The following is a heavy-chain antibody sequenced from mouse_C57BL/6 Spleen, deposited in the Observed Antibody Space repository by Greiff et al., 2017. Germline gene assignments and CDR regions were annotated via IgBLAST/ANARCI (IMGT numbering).Heavy chain of an antibody. CDR2: ISYDGSN. J-gene: IGHJ2*01. Sequence: EVKLQESGPGLVKPSQSLSLTCSVTGYSITSGYYWNWIRQFPGNKLEWMGYISYDGSNNYNPSLKNRISITRDTSKNQFFLKLNSVTTEDTATYYCARGITKDYWGQGTTLTVSS. D-gene: IGHD1-2*01. CDR1: GYSITSGYY. V-gene: IGHV3-6*01. CDR3: ARGITKDY.